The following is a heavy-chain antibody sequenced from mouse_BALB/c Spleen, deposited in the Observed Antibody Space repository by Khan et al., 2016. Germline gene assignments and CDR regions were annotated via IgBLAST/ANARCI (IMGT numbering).Heavy chain of an antibody. D-gene: IGHD1-1*01. CDR3: ARRDSYGITTMDY. CDR2: NYWGDDN. Sequence: QVTLKESGPGILQPSQTLSLTCSFSGFSLSTSGMCVSWIRQPSGKGLERLAHNYWGDDNRYNPSLKSRLTSSKDTTRHQVFLKITMMDNAHTATYYCARRDSYGITTMDYWGQGTSVTVSS. V-gene: IGHV8-12*01. CDR1: GFSLSTSGMC. J-gene: IGHJ4*01.